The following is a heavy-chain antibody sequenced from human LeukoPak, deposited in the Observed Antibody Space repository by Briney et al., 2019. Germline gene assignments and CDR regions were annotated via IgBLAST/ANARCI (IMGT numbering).Heavy chain of an antibody. CDR2: IYPGDSDT. D-gene: IGHD3-16*01. CDR3: ARHRDYVPDI. J-gene: IGHJ3*02. V-gene: IGHV5-51*01. CDR1: GSAFTSYW. Sequence: GASLKISCKGSGSAFTSYWIGWVRQMPGKGLERMGIIYPGDSDTRYSPSFHGHVTISAVKSIRTPSPQWSSLKASDTAMYYCARHRDYVPDIWGQGTMVTVSS.